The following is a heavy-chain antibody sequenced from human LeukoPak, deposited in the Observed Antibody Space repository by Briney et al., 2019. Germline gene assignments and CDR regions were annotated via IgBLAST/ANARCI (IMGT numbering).Heavy chain of an antibody. Sequence: GGSLRLSCAASGFTFGKSWIHWVRQAPGKGLVWVSHINRDGSSTNYADSVKGRFIISRDNAKNTLSLQMNSLRAEDTAVNYCARDYQYGLDVWGQGTTVTVSS. V-gene: IGHV3-74*01. CDR3: ARDYQYGLDV. CDR2: INRDGSST. CDR1: GFTFGKSW. J-gene: IGHJ6*02.